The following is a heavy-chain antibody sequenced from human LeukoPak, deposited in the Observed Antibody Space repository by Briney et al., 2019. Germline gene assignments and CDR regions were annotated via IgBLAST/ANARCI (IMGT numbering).Heavy chain of an antibody. J-gene: IGHJ5*02. Sequence: PSQTLSLTCTVSGGSISSYYWSWIRQPAGKGLEWIGRIYTSGSTNYNPSLKSRVTMSVDTSKNQFSLKLSSVTAADTAVYYCARVPSYSSSSWFDPWGQGTLVTVSS. CDR3: ARVPSYSSSSWFDP. D-gene: IGHD6-6*01. CDR1: GGSISSYY. V-gene: IGHV4-4*07. CDR2: IYTSGST.